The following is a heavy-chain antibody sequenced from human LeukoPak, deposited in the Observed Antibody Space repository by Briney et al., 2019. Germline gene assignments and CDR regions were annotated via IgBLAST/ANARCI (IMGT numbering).Heavy chain of an antibody. CDR3: ASSPRVRGVIPKGNWFDP. CDR2: IFYSGST. J-gene: IGHJ5*02. V-gene: IGHV4-59*01. Sequence: SETLSLTCTVSGGSINSYSWSWIRQPPGKGLEWIGYIFYSGSTKYNPSLKSRVTISLDTSKNQFSLKLSSVTAADTAVYYCASSPRVRGVIPKGNWFDPWGQGTLVTVSS. D-gene: IGHD3-10*01. CDR1: GGSINSYS.